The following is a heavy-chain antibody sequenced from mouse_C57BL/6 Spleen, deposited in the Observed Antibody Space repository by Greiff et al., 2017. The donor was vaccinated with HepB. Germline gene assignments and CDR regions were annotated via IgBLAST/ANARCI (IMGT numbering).Heavy chain of an antibody. Sequence: QVHVKQSGAELAKPGASVKLSCKASGYTFTSYWMHWVKQRPGQGLEWIGYINPSSGYTKYNQKFKDKATLTADKSSSTAYMQLSSLTYEDSAVYYCARGVTTSFFDYWGQGTTLTVSS. D-gene: IGHD2-5*01. CDR3: ARGVTTSFFDY. J-gene: IGHJ2*01. CDR1: GYTFTSYW. CDR2: INPSSGYT. V-gene: IGHV1-7*01.